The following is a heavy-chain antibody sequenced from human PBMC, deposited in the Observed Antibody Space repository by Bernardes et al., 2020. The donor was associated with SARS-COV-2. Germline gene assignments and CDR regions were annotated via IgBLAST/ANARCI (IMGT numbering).Heavy chain of an antibody. J-gene: IGHJ4*02. V-gene: IGHV3-23*01. Sequence: GSLRLSCAASGVSFTDYAMSWVRQFPGKGLEWVAGIIGNGGGTYYADSVKGRFTISRDISTSTLYLQMHSLRAEDTAVYFCTKDYPEKAGGSGEDSFFDYWGQGTLVTVSS. CDR2: IIGNGGGT. D-gene: IGHD3-10*01. CDR1: GVSFTDYA. CDR3: TKDYPEKAGGSGEDSFFDY.